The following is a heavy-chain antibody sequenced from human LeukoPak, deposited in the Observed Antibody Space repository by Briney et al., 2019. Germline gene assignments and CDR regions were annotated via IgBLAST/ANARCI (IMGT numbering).Heavy chain of an antibody. CDR3: ARGKTTLVGPSAYYYYGMDV. Sequence: PGGSLRLSCAASGFTISTNYMNWVRQAPGRGLEWVSVIYSGDSTYYADSVKGRFTISRDNSKNTLYLQINSLRAEGTAVYYCARGKTTLVGPSAYYYYGMDVWGQGTTVTVSS. J-gene: IGHJ6*02. D-gene: IGHD4-23*01. CDR2: IYSGDST. CDR1: GFTISTNY. V-gene: IGHV3-66*01.